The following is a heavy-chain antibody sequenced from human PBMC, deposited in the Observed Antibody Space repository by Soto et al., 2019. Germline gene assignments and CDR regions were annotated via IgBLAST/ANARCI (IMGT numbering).Heavy chain of an antibody. Sequence: QVQLVQSGAEVTQPGASVKVSCKASGYSFSGYGIHWVRQAPGQRPEWMGWVSAGNGFTKFSQQFDGRVAAIKDIAASTAYMEWRSLTSEDTAVYYCARGSSSWSLGTGAYYGMDVWGQGTTVFVSS. CDR2: VSAGNGFT. CDR3: ARGSSSWSLGTGAYYGMDV. J-gene: IGHJ6*02. V-gene: IGHV1-3*01. CDR1: GYSFSGYG. D-gene: IGHD2-2*01.